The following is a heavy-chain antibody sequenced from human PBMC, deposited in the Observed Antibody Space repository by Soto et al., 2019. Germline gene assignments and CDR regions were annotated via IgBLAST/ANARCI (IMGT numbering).Heavy chain of an antibody. D-gene: IGHD1-26*01. Sequence: GGSLRLSCAAPGFTCSSYSMNWVRQAPGKGLEWVSSISSSSSYIYYADSVKGRFTISRDNAKNSLYLQMNSLRAEDTAVYYCASSGSYWGNHYFDYWGQGTLVTVSS. V-gene: IGHV3-21*01. CDR2: ISSSSSYI. CDR1: GFTCSSYS. J-gene: IGHJ4*02. CDR3: ASSGSYWGNHYFDY.